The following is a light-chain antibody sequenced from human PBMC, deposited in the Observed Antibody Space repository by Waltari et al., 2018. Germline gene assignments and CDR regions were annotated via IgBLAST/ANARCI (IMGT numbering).Light chain of an antibody. Sequence: DIQMTQSPSSLSASVGDSVTITCQASQDIYNYLNWYQQKPGKAPKLLIYDASNLETGVPSRFSGSGSGTDFTFTISSLQTEDIATYYCQQYDNPPITFGQGTRLEIK. CDR1: QDIYNY. V-gene: IGKV1-33*01. J-gene: IGKJ5*01. CDR3: QQYDNPPIT. CDR2: DAS.